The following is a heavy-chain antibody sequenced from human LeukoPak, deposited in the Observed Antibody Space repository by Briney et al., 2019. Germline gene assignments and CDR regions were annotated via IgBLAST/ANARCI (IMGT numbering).Heavy chain of an antibody. CDR3: AREIGRGVISPYFDS. Sequence: GGSLRLSCAASGFTFSSNFMSWVRQAPGEGLEWVAVIYSGGRADYADSVKGRLTISRDNSRSMLYLQMKSLRPEDTAVYYCAREIGRGVISPYFDSWGQGTLVTVSS. CDR2: IYSGGRA. CDR1: GFTFSSNF. V-gene: IGHV3-66*01. D-gene: IGHD3-10*01. J-gene: IGHJ4*02.